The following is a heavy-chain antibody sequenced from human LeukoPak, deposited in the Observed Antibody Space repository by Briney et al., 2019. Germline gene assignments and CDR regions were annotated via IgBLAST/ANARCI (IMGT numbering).Heavy chain of an antibody. J-gene: IGHJ6*03. Sequence: SETLSLTCAVNGGSFSRYYWSWIRQPPGRGLEWIGEINHRGSTNYNPSLKSRVTISVDTTKNQFSLKLNSVTAADTAIYYCARGNMWDYRRYYYYMAVWGKGTTVTVSS. CDR2: INHRGST. V-gene: IGHV4-34*01. CDR3: ARGNMWDYRRYYYYMAV. D-gene: IGHD4-11*01. CDR1: GGSFSRYY.